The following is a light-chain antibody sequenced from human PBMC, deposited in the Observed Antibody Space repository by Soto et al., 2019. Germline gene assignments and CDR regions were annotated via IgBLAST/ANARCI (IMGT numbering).Light chain of an antibody. Sequence: DIVMTQSPASLAVSLGERATINCKSSQSVLYSSNNKNYLAWYQQKPGQPPKLLIYWASTRESGVPDRFSGSGSGTDFTLTISSLQAEDVAVYYCQQYYSTPFTFGQGTKVDIK. J-gene: IGKJ1*01. CDR3: QQYYSTPFT. CDR1: QSVLYSSNNKNY. V-gene: IGKV4-1*01. CDR2: WAS.